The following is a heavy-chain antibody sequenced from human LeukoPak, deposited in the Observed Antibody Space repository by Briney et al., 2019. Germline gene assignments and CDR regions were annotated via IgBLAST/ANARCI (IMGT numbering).Heavy chain of an antibody. D-gene: IGHD3-22*01. V-gene: IGHV4-59*01. J-gene: IGHJ1*01. CDR1: GGSIRSYY. Sequence: SETLSLTCTVSGGSIRSYYWSWIRRPPGKGLEYIGYIYYSGSTNYNPSLKSRVTISVDTSRNQFSLKLSSVTAADTAVYYCARVDYYDSSGHFPDTQKYFQHWGQGTLVTVSS. CDR2: IYYSGST. CDR3: ARVDYYDSSGHFPDTQKYFQH.